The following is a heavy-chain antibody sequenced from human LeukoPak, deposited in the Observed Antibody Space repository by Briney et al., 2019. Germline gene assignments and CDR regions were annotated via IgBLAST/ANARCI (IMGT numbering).Heavy chain of an antibody. J-gene: IGHJ3*02. V-gene: IGHV1-69*01. CDR3: ARVGYCSGGSCSDAFDI. Sequence: GSPVKVSCKASGGTFSSYAISWVRQAPGQGLEWMGGIIPIFGTANYAQKFQGRVTITADESTSTAYMELSSLRSEDTAVYYCARVGYCSGGSCSDAFDIWGQGTMVTVSS. D-gene: IGHD2-15*01. CDR1: GGTFSSYA. CDR2: IIPIFGTA.